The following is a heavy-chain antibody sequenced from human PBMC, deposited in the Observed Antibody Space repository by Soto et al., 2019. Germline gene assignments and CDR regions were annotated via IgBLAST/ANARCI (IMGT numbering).Heavy chain of an antibody. Sequence: PGGSLRLSCAASGFTFSSYAMSWVRQAPGKGLEWVSAITGSGGSTYHADSVKGRFTISRDNSKNTLYLQMNSLRADDTAVYYCAKGSAHGSPYYFDYWGQGTLVTVSS. V-gene: IGHV3-23*01. CDR1: GFTFSSYA. CDR3: AKGSAHGSPYYFDY. CDR2: ITGSGGST. J-gene: IGHJ4*02. D-gene: IGHD6-25*01.